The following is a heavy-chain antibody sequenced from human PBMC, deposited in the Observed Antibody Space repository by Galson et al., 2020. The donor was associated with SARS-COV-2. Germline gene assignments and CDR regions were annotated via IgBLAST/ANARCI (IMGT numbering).Heavy chain of an antibody. CDR2: ISADDENR. J-gene: IGHJ6*02. D-gene: IGHD4-17*01. CDR3: ARTFDYGDQRSYHYGMDV. Sequence: SVKVSCKGSGYIFRNYGITWVRQAPGQGLEWLGWISADDENRDYAEKFRDRVTVTTDTTTTVYMELRSLRSDDTAVYYCARTFDYGDQRSYHYGMDVWGQGTTVTVSS. CDR1: GYIFRNYG. V-gene: IGHV1-18*01.